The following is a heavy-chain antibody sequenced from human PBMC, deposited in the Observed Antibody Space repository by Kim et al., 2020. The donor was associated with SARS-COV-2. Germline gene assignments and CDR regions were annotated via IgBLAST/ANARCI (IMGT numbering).Heavy chain of an antibody. D-gene: IGHD1-26*01. J-gene: IGHJ4*02. CDR2: ISGSGGST. CDR1: GITFSSYA. Sequence: GGSLRLSCAASGITFSSYAMSWVRQAPGKGLEWVSAISGSGGSTYYADSVKGRFTISRDNSKNTLYLQMNSLRAEDTAVYYCAKLGKGNWELHFDYWGQGTLVTVSS. CDR3: AKLGKGNWELHFDY. V-gene: IGHV3-23*01.